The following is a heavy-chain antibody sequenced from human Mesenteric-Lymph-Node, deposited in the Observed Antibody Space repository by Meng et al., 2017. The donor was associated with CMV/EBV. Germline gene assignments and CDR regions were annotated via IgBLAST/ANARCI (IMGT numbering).Heavy chain of an antibody. D-gene: IGHD3/OR15-3a*01. V-gene: IGHV4-39*01. CDR1: GGSIISSSYY. CDR3: ANSSPIENYGSWTGSHMTLFDS. J-gene: IGHJ4*02. CDR2: MYYTGTT. Sequence: SETLSLTCSVSGGSIISSSYYWGWIRQPPGKGLEWLGTMYYTGTTYYNPSLKSRVTISRGTSRTQFSLKLNSVTAADTAVYYCANSSPIENYGSWTGSHMTLFDSWGQGTLVTVSS.